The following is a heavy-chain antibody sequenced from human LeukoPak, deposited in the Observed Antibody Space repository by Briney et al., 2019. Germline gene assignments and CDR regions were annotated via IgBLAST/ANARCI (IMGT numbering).Heavy chain of an antibody. CDR3: ARDSSSYYYYYMDV. J-gene: IGHJ6*03. V-gene: IGHV3-74*01. CDR1: GFTFSSYW. D-gene: IGHD6-6*01. Sequence: GGSLRLSCAASGFTFSSYWMHWVRQAPGKGLAWVSRINSDGSSTSYADSVKGRFTISRDNTKNTLYLQMNSLRAEDTAVYYCARDSSSYYYYYMDVWGKGTTVTVSS. CDR2: INSDGSST.